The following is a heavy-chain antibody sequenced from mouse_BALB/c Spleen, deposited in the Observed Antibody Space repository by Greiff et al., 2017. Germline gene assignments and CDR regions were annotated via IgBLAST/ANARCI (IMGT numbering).Heavy chain of an antibody. CDR2: INPYNDGT. V-gene: IGHV1-14*01. CDR1: GYTFTSYV. CDR3: ARDYRYDVGAMDY. Sequence: LQESGPELVKPGASVKMSCKASGYTFTSYVMHWVKQKPGQGLEWIGYINPYNDGTKYNEKFKGKATLTSDKSSSTSYMELSSLTSEDSAVYYCARDYRYDVGAMDYWGQGTSVTVSS. J-gene: IGHJ4*01. D-gene: IGHD2-14*01.